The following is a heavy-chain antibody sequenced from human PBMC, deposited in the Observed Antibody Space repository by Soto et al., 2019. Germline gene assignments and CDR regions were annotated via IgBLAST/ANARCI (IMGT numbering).Heavy chain of an antibody. J-gene: IGHJ6*02. D-gene: IGHD2-2*01. CDR3: ATSTIVVVPANYYYYGMDV. Sequence: PGGSLRLSCAASGFTFSSYAMSWVRQAPGKGLEWVSAISGSGGSTYYADSVKGRFTISRDNSKNTLYLQMNSLRAEDTAVYYCATSTIVVVPANYYYYGMDVWGQGTTVTVSS. V-gene: IGHV3-23*01. CDR2: ISGSGGST. CDR1: GFTFSSYA.